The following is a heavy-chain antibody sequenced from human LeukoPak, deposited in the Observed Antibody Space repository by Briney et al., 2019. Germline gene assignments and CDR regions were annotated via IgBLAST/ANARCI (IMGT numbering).Heavy chain of an antibody. J-gene: IGHJ4*02. D-gene: IGHD3-10*01. CDR3: ARANTPNLYSYGSGYYYGAFDY. Sequence: SETLSLTCTVSGDSISGYYWSWIRQPPGKGLEWIGYIYYSGSTNYNPSLKSRVTISVDTSKNQFSLKLSSVTAADTAVYCCARANTPNLYSYGSGYYYGAFDYWGQGTLVTVSS. CDR1: GDSISGYY. CDR2: IYYSGST. V-gene: IGHV4-59*01.